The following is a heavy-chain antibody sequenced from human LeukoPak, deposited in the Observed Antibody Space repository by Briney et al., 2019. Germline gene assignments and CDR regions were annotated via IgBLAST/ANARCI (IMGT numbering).Heavy chain of an antibody. J-gene: IGHJ4*02. V-gene: IGHV3-30*18. Sequence: GRSLRLSCAASGITFSNFGMHWVRQAPGKGLEWVAVISYDGRKQYYADSVKGRFTISRDNSKNTLYLQMNSLRAEDTAVYYCAKEYNNRPDYFDCWGQGTLVTVS. CDR2: ISYDGRKQ. CDR3: AKEYNNRPDYFDC. D-gene: IGHD1-14*01. CDR1: GITFSNFG.